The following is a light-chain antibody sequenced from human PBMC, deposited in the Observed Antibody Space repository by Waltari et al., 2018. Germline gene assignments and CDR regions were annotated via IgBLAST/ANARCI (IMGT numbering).Light chain of an antibody. V-gene: IGKV1-6*01. J-gene: IGKJ1*01. CDR1: QGIRNN. Sequence: AIQMTQSPSSLSASVGDRVTITCRASQGIRNNLGWYQQQPGKAPKLLMYATSTLQSGVPSRFRGRGSGTDFTLTIRSLQAEDFATYYCLQDYNYPWTFGQGTKVEIK. CDR2: ATS. CDR3: LQDYNYPWT.